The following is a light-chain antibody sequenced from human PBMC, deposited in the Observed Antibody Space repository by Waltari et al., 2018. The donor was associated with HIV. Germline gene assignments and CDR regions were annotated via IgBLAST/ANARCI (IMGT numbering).Light chain of an antibody. V-gene: IGLV2-8*01. CDR1: SSDVGAYSY. CDR2: EVT. J-gene: IGLJ2*01. CDR3: SSYAGSNTLI. Sequence: QSALTQPPSASGAPGHSVTISCTGTSSDVGAYSYGSWYQQHPGKAPKLIIYEVTKRPSGVPDRFSASKSGNPASLTVSGLQTDDEADYYCSSYAGSNTLIFGGGTNLIVL.